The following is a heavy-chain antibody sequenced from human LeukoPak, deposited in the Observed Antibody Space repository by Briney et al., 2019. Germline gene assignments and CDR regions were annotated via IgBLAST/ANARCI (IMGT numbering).Heavy chain of an antibody. J-gene: IGHJ4*02. V-gene: IGHV3-7*03. Sequence: GGSLRLSCAASGFALSSHWMTWVRQVPGRGPEWVANVNRDGSETYYLDSVKGRFTISKDNAKNSLYLQMNSLRAEDTAVYYCARYGSGLSDWGQGTLVTVSS. CDR3: ARYGSGLSD. CDR1: GFALSSHW. CDR2: VNRDGSET. D-gene: IGHD3-10*01.